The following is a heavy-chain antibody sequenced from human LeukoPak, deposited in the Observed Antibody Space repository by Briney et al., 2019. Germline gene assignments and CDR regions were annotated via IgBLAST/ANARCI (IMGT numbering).Heavy chain of an antibody. CDR1: GFTFSRFW. V-gene: IGHV3-7*03. CDR2: IKQDGSEK. CDR3: ARGPLSPHYYGSGSYLNPFDY. D-gene: IGHD3-10*01. Sequence: GGSLRLSCAASGFTFSRFWMTWVRQAPGKGLEWVANIKQDGSEKYYVDSVKGRFTISRDNAKNSLYLQMNSLRAEDTALYYCARGPLSPHYYGSGSYLNPFDYWGQGTLVTVSS. J-gene: IGHJ4*02.